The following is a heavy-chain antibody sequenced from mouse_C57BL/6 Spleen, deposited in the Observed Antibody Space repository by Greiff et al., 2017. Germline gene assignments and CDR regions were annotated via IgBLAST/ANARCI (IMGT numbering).Heavy chain of an antibody. J-gene: IGHJ2*01. CDR3: ALGSSDGY. V-gene: IGHV14-2*01. Sequence: EVMLVESGAELVKPGASVKLSCTASGFNIKDYYMHWVKQRTEQGLEWIGRIDPEGGETKYAPKFQGKATITADASSNTAYLQLSSLTSEDTAVYYCALGSSDGYWGQGTTLTVSS. D-gene: IGHD1-1*01. CDR1: GFNIKDYY. CDR2: IDPEGGET.